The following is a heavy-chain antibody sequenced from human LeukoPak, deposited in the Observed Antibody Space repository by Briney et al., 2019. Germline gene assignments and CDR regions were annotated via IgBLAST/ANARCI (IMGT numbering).Heavy chain of an antibody. Sequence: SVKVSCKASGGTFISYAISWVRQAPGQGLEWMGGVIPIFGTANYAQKFQGRVTITADESTSTAYMELSSLRSEDTAVYYCARVEDGYSYGATFDYWGQGTLVTVSS. CDR3: ARVEDGYSYGATFDY. D-gene: IGHD5-18*01. J-gene: IGHJ4*02. CDR1: GGTFISYA. V-gene: IGHV1-69*01. CDR2: VIPIFGTA.